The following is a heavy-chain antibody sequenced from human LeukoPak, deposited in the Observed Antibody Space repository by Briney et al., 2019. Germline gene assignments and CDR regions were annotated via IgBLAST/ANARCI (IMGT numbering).Heavy chain of an antibody. CDR2: IIPIFGTA. CDR1: GGTFSSYA. V-gene: IGHV1-69*01. CDR3: ARDKGGPMTTDNLYYYYYMDV. J-gene: IGHJ6*03. D-gene: IGHD4-11*01. Sequence: EASVKVSCKASGGTFSSYAISWVRQAPGQGLEWMGGIIPIFGTANYAQKFQGRVTITADESTSTAYMELSSLRSEDTAVYYCARDKGGPMTTDNLYYYYYMDVWGKGTTVTISS.